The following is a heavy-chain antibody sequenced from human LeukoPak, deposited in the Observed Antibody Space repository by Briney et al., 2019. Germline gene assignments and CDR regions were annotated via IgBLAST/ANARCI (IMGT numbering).Heavy chain of an antibody. J-gene: IGHJ5*02. CDR2: ISSSSSYI. D-gene: IGHD3-22*01. Sequence: PGGFLRLSCAASGFTFSSYSMNWVRQAPGKGLEWDSSISSSSSYIYYADSVKGRFTISRDNAKNSLYLQMNSLRAEDTAVYYCAREYYYHSSGYYGWFDPWGQGTLVTVSS. V-gene: IGHV3-21*01. CDR1: GFTFSSYS. CDR3: AREYYYHSSGYYGWFDP.